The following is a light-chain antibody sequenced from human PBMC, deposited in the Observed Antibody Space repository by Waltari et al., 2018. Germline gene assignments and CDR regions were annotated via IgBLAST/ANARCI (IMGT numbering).Light chain of an antibody. CDR3: QQTYGSPPT. CDR2: ASS. V-gene: IGKV1-39*01. Sequence: DIQMTQSPSSLSASVGHRVTITCRASQSISTYLHRYQQKPGKAPKLLVYASSNFQTGVSSRFSGSGSGTDFTLTISSLEPEDFATYYCQQTYGSPPTFGPGTKVDI. CDR1: QSISTY. J-gene: IGKJ3*01.